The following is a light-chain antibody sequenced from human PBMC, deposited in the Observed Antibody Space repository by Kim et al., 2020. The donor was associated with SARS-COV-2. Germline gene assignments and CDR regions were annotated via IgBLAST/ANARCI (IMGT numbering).Light chain of an antibody. J-gene: IGLJ1*01. CDR1: NIGSKK. CDR2: RDN. V-gene: IGLV3-9*01. CDR3: QVWDSDSSTYV. Sequence: ALEQTTRITCGGKNIGSKKVHWYQQKPGQAPVLVIYRDNDRPSGIPERFSGSNSGNTATLTISRAQVGDEADYYCQVWDSDSSTYVFGTGTKVTVL.